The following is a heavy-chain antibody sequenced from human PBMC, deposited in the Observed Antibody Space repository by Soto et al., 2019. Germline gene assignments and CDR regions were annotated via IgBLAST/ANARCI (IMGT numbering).Heavy chain of an antibody. CDR1: GFTFSHYG. D-gene: IGHD4-17*01. Sequence: QVQLVESGGGVVQPGRSLRLYCEASGFTFSHYGMHWVRQARGKGLEWVAVILNDGSRQHYADSVKGRLTISRDNSKNTLYLDMNSLRVEDTAVYYCARDNDYGDNGLDYWGQGTLVTVSS. CDR3: ARDNDYGDNGLDY. J-gene: IGHJ4*02. V-gene: IGHV3-33*01. CDR2: ILNDGSRQ.